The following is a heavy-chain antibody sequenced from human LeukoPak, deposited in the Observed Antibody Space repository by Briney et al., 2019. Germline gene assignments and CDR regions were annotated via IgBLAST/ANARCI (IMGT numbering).Heavy chain of an antibody. CDR2: IKQDGSEK. Sequence: PGGSLGLSCAASGFTFSSYYMSWVRQAPGKGLEWVANIKQDGSEKYYVDSVKGRFTISRDNAKNSLYLQMNSLRAEDTAVYYCARWGNYGPAFDIWGQGTMVTVSS. CDR1: GFTFSSYY. V-gene: IGHV3-7*01. CDR3: ARWGNYGPAFDI. D-gene: IGHD3-16*01. J-gene: IGHJ3*02.